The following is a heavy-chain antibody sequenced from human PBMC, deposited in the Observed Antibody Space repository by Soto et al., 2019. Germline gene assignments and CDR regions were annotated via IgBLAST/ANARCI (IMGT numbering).Heavy chain of an antibody. CDR1: GGSISSGVYS. J-gene: IGHJ3*01. D-gene: IGHD2-8*01. V-gene: IGHV4-30-2*01. CDR3: ARDHYETNEYDGFYV. Sequence: QLQLQESGSGLVKPSQTLSLTCTVSGGSISSGVYSWSWIRQPPGKGLEWSGCMYHDGNTKYNPPLKSRDTMSKDTSRIHLSMKLDSVSATDTAVYYCARDHYETNEYDGFYVWGRGAMVTVSS. CDR2: MYHDGNT.